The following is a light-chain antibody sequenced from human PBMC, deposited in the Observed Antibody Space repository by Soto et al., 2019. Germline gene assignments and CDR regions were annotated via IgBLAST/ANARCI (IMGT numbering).Light chain of an antibody. CDR1: TGAVTSGHY. V-gene: IGLV7-46*01. Sequence: QAVVTQEPSLTVSPGGTVTLTCGSSTGAVTSGHYPYWFQQKPGQAPRTLIYDTKNKHSWTPARFSGSLLGGKAALTLSGAQPVDEAEYYCLLSYSDARPVFGGGTKLTV. CDR3: LLSYSDARPV. CDR2: DTK. J-gene: IGLJ3*02.